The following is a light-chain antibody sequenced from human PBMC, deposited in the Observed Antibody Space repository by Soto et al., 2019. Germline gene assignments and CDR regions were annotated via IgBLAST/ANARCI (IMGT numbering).Light chain of an antibody. CDR2: NAS. V-gene: IGKV1-5*03. CDR1: QSISSW. CDR3: HQYNSYPS. J-gene: IGKJ4*01. Sequence: DIQMTQSPSTLSASVGDRVTITCRASQSISSWLAWYQQKPGKAPNLLIYNASSLDSGVPSRFSGSGSGTEFTLSISRLQPDDFATYYCHQYNSYPSFGGGTKVEIK.